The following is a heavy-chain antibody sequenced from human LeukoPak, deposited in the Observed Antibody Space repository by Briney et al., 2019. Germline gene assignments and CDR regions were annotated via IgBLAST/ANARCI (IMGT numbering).Heavy chain of an antibody. CDR2: IYLSGDT. D-gene: IGHD3-22*01. Sequence: SGTLSLTCAVSGDSITNSHWWSWVRQPPGKGLEWIGVIYLSGDTDYNPSLKSRVTISVDTSKNQFSLRLSSVTAADTAVYYCAREVGGWLNAWGQGTLVTVSS. CDR3: AREVGGWLNA. J-gene: IGHJ4*02. V-gene: IGHV4-4*02. CDR1: GDSITNSHW.